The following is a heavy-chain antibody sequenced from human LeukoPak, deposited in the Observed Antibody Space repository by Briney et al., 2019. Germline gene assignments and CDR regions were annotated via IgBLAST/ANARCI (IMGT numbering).Heavy chain of an antibody. J-gene: IGHJ3*02. Sequence: PSETLSLTCTVSGDSISSSSYYWSWIRQPPGKGLEWIGYIYYSGSTNYDPSLKSRVTISVDTSKNQFSLKLSSVTAADTAVYYCARETVAGTFDIWGQGTMVTVSS. CDR3: ARETVAGTFDI. CDR1: GDSISSSSYY. V-gene: IGHV4-61*05. CDR2: IYYSGST. D-gene: IGHD6-19*01.